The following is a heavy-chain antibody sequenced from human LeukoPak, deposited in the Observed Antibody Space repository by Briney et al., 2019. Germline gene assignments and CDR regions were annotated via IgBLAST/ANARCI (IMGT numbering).Heavy chain of an antibody. J-gene: IGHJ4*02. CDR1: GGSISSSSYS. D-gene: IGHD3-22*01. CDR3: ARGETYYYDSSGYLGYYFDY. V-gene: IGHV4-39*07. CDR2: IYYSGST. Sequence: SETLSLTCTVSGGSISSSSYSWVWIRQPPGKGLEWIGSIYYSGSTYYNPSLKSRVTISVDTSKNQFSLKLSSVTAADTAVYYCARGETYYYDSSGYLGYYFDYWGQGTLVTVSS.